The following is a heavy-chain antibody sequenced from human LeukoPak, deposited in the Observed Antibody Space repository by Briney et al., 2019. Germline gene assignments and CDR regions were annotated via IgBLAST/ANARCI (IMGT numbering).Heavy chain of an antibody. J-gene: IGHJ4*02. CDR2: IKQDGSEK. CDR1: GFTFSSYW. V-gene: IGHV3-7*03. D-gene: IGHD5-12*01. Sequence: GGSLRLSCAASGFTFSSYWMSWVRQAPGKGLEWVANIKQDGSEKYYVDSVKGRFTISRDDAKNSLYLQMNSLRVEDTALYYCAKIPDSGYDHYFDSWGQGTLVIVSS. CDR3: AKIPDSGYDHYFDS.